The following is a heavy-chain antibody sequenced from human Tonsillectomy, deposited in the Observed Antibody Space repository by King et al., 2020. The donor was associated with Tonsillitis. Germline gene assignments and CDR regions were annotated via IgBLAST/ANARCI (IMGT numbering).Heavy chain of an antibody. J-gene: IGHJ4*02. Sequence: VQLVESGGGVVQPGRSLRLYCAASGFTFSRYAMHWVRQAPGKGLEWVAVISYDGSNKYYADSVKGRFTISRDNSKNTLYLQMNSLRAEDTAVYYCASASRLVSRSYHFDYWGQGPLVTVSS. V-gene: IGHV3-30*04. D-gene: IGHD3-9*01. CDR2: ISYDGSNK. CDR3: ASASRLVSRSYHFDY. CDR1: GFTFSRYA.